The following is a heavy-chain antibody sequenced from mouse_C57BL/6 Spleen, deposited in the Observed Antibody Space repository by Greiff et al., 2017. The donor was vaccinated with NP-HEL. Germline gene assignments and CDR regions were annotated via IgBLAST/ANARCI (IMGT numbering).Heavy chain of an antibody. V-gene: IGHV1-82*01. CDR2: IYPGDGDT. CDR3: AREATVVATRYFDV. Sequence: VQLQQSGPELVKPGASVKISCKASGYAFSSSWMNWVKQRPGKGLEWIGRIYPGDGDTNYNGKFKGKATLTADKSSSPAYMQLSSLTSEDSAVYFCAREATVVATRYFDVWGTGTTVTVSS. D-gene: IGHD1-1*01. J-gene: IGHJ1*03. CDR1: GYAFSSSW.